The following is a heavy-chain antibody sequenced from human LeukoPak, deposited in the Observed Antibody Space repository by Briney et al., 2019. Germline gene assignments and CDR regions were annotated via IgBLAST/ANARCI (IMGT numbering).Heavy chain of an antibody. Sequence: PSETLSLTSAVYGGSFSGYYWSWIRQPPGKGLEWIGEINHSGSTNYNPSPKRRVNISVDTSKNQFSLKLSSVIAADTAVYYCARDQYYYGSGSYIDYWGQGTLVTVSS. D-gene: IGHD3-10*01. J-gene: IGHJ4*02. CDR2: INHSGST. CDR1: GGSFSGYY. V-gene: IGHV4-34*01. CDR3: ARDQYYYGSGSYIDY.